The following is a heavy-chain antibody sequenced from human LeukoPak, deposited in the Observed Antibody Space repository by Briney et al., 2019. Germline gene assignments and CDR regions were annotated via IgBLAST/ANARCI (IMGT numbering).Heavy chain of an antibody. Sequence: PGGSLRLSCAASGFTFSSYAMTWVRQVPGKGLEWVSAISGSGGSIYYADSVKGRFTISRDNSKNTLYLQMNSLRAEDTAVYYCAKDRGYYDSSGLFDYWGQGTLVTVSS. CDR1: GFTFSSYA. J-gene: IGHJ4*02. CDR3: AKDRGYYDSSGLFDY. V-gene: IGHV3-23*01. D-gene: IGHD3-22*01. CDR2: ISGSGGSI.